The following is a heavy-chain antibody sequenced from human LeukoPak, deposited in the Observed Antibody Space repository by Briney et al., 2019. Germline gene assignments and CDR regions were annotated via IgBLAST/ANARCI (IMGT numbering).Heavy chain of an antibody. CDR3: ARDVSSSTRAFDI. CDR2: ISSSTSHT. V-gene: IGHV3-48*03. D-gene: IGHD2-8*01. J-gene: IGHJ3*02. Sequence: GGSLRISCAASGFTLSTDEMTWVRQAPGKGLEWVSFISSSTSHTFYADSVKGRFTIFRDTAKNSLYLQMNNLRGEDTAVYYCARDVSSSTRAFDIWGQGTMVAVS. CDR1: GFTLSTDE.